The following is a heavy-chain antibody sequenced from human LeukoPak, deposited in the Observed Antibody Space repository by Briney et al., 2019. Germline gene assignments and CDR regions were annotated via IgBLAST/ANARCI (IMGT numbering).Heavy chain of an antibody. V-gene: IGHV4-59*01. D-gene: IGHD3-22*01. CDR1: GGSISSYY. CDR2: IYYSGST. CDR3: ARPYYDSSGYHDAFDV. J-gene: IGHJ3*01. Sequence: SETLSLTCTVSGGSISSYYWSWIRQPPGKGLEWIGYIYYSGSTNYNPSLKSRVTISVDTSKNQFSLKLSSVTAADTAVYYCARPYYDSSGYHDAFDVWGQGTMVTVSS.